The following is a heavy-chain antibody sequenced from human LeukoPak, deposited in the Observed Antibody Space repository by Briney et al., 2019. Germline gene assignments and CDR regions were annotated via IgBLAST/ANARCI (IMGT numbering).Heavy chain of an antibody. Sequence: GGSLRLSCAASGFTFSSYSMNWVRQAPGKGLEWVSSISSSSSYIYYADSVKDRFTISRDNAKNSLYLQMNSLRAEDTAVYYCARDPTFYSSSWYDYWGQGTLVTVSS. CDR3: ARDPTFYSSSWYDY. CDR2: ISSSSSYI. CDR1: GFTFSSYS. V-gene: IGHV3-21*01. J-gene: IGHJ4*02. D-gene: IGHD6-13*01.